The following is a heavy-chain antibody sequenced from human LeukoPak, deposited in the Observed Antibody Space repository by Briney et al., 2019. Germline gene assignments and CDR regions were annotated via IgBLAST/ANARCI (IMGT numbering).Heavy chain of an antibody. CDR3: ARDTRDVAVARLFDY. D-gene: IGHD6-19*01. Sequence: ASVKVSCKASGYTFTGYYMHWVRQAPGQGLEWMGWINPNSGGTNYAQKFQGRVTMTRDTSISTAYMELSRLRSDDTAAYYCARDTRDVAVARLFDYWGQGTLVTVSS. J-gene: IGHJ4*02. V-gene: IGHV1-2*02. CDR1: GYTFTGYY. CDR2: INPNSGGT.